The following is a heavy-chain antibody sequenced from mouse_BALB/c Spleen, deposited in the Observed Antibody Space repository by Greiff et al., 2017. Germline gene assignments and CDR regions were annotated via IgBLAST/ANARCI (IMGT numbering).Heavy chain of an antibody. CDR3: ARGGLEGAMDY. D-gene: IGHD2-2*01. CDR2: INPSNGRT. Sequence: VQLQQPGAELVKPGASVKLSCKASGYTFTSYWMHWVKQRPGQGLEWIGEINPSNGRTNYNEKFKSKATLTVDKSSSTAYMQLSSLTSEDSAVYYCARGGLEGAMDYWGQGTSVTVSS. V-gene: IGHV1S81*02. J-gene: IGHJ4*01. CDR1: GYTFTSYW.